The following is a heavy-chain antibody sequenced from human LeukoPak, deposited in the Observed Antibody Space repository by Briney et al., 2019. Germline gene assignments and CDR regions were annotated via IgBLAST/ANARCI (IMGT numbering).Heavy chain of an antibody. Sequence: PGGSLRLSCAASGFTLRNHWMHWVRHTPGKGLVWVSRISSDGSSTTYADSVKGRFTISRDNAKNTLYLQMNHLRAEDTAMYYCARDQRVTGRPDVDYWGQGTLVIVSS. CDR3: ARDQRVTGRPDVDY. D-gene: IGHD6-6*01. J-gene: IGHJ4*02. V-gene: IGHV3-74*03. CDR1: GFTLRNHW. CDR2: ISSDGSST.